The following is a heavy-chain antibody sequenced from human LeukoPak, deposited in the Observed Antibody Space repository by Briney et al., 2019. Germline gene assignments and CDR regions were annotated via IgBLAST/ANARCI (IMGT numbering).Heavy chain of an antibody. J-gene: IGHJ6*03. CDR3: ARQSFGYSYGSGYYMDV. Sequence: SETLSLTCTVSGASISSTTYYWGWIRQSPGKGLEWIGTIDHSGNTYYNPSLKSRVTISVDTSKNQFSLKLSSVTAADTAVYYCARQSFGYSYGSGYYMDVWGKGSTVTISS. CDR1: GASISSTTYY. CDR2: IDHSGNT. D-gene: IGHD5-18*01. V-gene: IGHV4-39*01.